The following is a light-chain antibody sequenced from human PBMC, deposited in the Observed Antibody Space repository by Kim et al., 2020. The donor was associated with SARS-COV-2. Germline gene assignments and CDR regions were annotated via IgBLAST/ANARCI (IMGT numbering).Light chain of an antibody. Sequence: LSPGERPTLSGRARRSFSSCIDSYQQKPCQAPRVLIYDAYNRATVIPARFSGSGSGTDFTLSISSVEPEDFAVYYCQQRSNWPRTFGQGTKVDIK. CDR1: RSFSSC. CDR3: QQRSNWPRT. J-gene: IGKJ1*01. V-gene: IGKV3-11*01. CDR2: DAY.